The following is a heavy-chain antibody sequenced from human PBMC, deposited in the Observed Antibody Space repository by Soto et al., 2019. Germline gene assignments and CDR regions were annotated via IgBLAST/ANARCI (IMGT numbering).Heavy chain of an antibody. V-gene: IGHV3-30*18. Sequence: QVQLVESGGGVVQPGRSLRLSCAASGFTFSSYGMHWVRQAPGKGLEWVAVISYDGSNKYYADSVKGRFTISRDNSKNTLDLQMNSLRAEDTAVYYCAKDDGCGDYSAYYYYGMDVWGQGTTVTVSS. CDR2: ISYDGSNK. CDR1: GFTFSSYG. J-gene: IGHJ6*02. D-gene: IGHD4-17*01. CDR3: AKDDGCGDYSAYYYYGMDV.